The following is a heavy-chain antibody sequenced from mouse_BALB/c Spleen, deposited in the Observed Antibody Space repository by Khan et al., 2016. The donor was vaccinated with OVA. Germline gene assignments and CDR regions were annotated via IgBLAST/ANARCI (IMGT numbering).Heavy chain of an antibody. V-gene: IGHV2-6-1*01. Sequence: VQLKESGPGLVAPSQSLSITCTISGFSLTNYGVHWVRQPPGKGLEWLVVIWNDGNTAYNSALKSRLTISKDNSNSQVFLKMNSLQTDDTAMYFCARQPYYHYNIMDYWGQGTSVTVSS. D-gene: IGHD2-10*01. CDR1: GFSLTNYG. J-gene: IGHJ4*01. CDR2: IWNDGNT. CDR3: ARQPYYHYNIMDY.